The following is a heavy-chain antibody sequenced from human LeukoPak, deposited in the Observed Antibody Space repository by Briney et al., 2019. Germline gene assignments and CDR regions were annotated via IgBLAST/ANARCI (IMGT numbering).Heavy chain of an antibody. CDR1: GYTFTSYY. V-gene: IGHV1-46*03. D-gene: IGHD4-11*01. Sequence: GASVKVSCKASGYTFTSYYMHWVRQAPGQGLEWMGIINPSGGSTSYAQKFQGRVTMTRDTSTSTVYMELSSLRSEDTAVYYCAREFGSWTVTTRRPWFDPWGQGTLVTVS. CDR2: INPSGGST. CDR3: AREFGSWTVTTRRPWFDP. J-gene: IGHJ5*02.